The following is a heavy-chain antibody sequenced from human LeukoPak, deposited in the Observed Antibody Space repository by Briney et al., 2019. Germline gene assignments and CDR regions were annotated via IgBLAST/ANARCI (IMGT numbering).Heavy chain of an antibody. CDR1: GFTFSSYG. CDR2: IKQDASGE. J-gene: IGHJ1*01. CDR3: TRDLNDSGNHYVYFQH. Sequence: QTGGSLRLSCAASGFTFSSYGMSWVRQAPGKGLEWVAGIKQDASGEYYLDSVRGRFTISRDNAKNSLYLQMNSLRAEDTAVYYCTRDLNDSGNHYVYFQHWGQGTLVTVSS. D-gene: IGHD1-26*01. V-gene: IGHV3-7*01.